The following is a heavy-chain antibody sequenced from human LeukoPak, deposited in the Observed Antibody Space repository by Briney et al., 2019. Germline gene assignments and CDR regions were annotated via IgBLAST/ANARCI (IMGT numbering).Heavy chain of an antibody. CDR3: ARHSGSYFSHFDY. J-gene: IGHJ4*02. CDR2: IYYSGST. CDR1: GGSISSSSYY. V-gene: IGHV4-39*01. D-gene: IGHD1-26*01. Sequence: SETLSLTCTVSGGSISSSSYYWGWIRQPPGKGLEWIGSIYYSGSTYYNPSLKSRVTISVDTSKNQFSLKLSSVTAADTAVYYCARHSGSYFSHFDYWGQGTLVTVPS.